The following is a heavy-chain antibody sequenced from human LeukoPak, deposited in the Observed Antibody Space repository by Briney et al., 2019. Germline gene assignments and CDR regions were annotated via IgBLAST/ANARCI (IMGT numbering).Heavy chain of an antibody. CDR3: ATSHYYDSSGYYYYY. CDR2: FDPEDGET. D-gene: IGHD3-22*01. CDR1: GYTLTELS. Sequence: ASVKVSCTVSGYTLTELSMHWVRQAPGKGLEWMGGFDPEDGETIYAQKFQGRVTMTEDTSTDTAYMELSSLRSEDTAVYYCATSHYYDSSGYYYYYWGQGTLVTVSS. V-gene: IGHV1-24*01. J-gene: IGHJ4*02.